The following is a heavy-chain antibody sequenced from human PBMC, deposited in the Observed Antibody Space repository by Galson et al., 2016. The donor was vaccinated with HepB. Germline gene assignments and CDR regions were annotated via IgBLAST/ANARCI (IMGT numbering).Heavy chain of an antibody. CDR1: GGSFSSYY. Sequence: ETLSLTCSVSGGSFSSYYLSWIRQPPGKGPEWIEYIYYSGRTNYNPSLKSRVTISVDTSRNQFSLKLSSVTAADTAVYFCASGYSSGWYYFDSWGQGTLVTVSS. D-gene: IGHD6-19*01. J-gene: IGHJ4*02. V-gene: IGHV4-59*01. CDR2: IYYSGRT. CDR3: ASGYSSGWYYFDS.